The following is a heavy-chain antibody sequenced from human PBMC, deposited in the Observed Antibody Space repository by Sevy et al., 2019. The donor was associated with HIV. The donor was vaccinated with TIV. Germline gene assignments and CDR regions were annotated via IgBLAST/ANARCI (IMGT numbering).Heavy chain of an antibody. J-gene: IGHJ2*01. D-gene: IGHD3-22*01. CDR1: GFTFSSYS. CDR3: AREYYDSSGYPTWYFDL. Sequence: GGSLRLSCAASGFTFSSYSMNWVRQAPGKGLEWVSYISSSSSTIYYADSVKGRFTISRDNAKNSLYLQMNSLRDEDTAGYYCAREYYDSSGYPTWYFDLWGRGTLVTVSS. CDR2: ISSSSSTI. V-gene: IGHV3-48*02.